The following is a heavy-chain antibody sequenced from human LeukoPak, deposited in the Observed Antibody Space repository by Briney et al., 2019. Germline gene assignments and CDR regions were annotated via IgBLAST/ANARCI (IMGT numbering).Heavy chain of an antibody. CDR1: GGSFSGYY. CDR3: AREGIAVAGAFDY. Sequence: SETLSLTCAVYGGSFSGYYWSWIRQPPGKGLEWIGYIYYSGSTNYNPSLKSRVTISVDTSKNQFSLKLSSVTAADTAVYYCAREGIAVAGAFDYWGQGTLVTVSS. CDR2: IYYSGST. J-gene: IGHJ4*02. V-gene: IGHV4-59*01. D-gene: IGHD6-19*01.